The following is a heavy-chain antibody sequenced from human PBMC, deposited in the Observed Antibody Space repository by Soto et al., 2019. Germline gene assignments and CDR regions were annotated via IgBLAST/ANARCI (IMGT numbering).Heavy chain of an antibody. CDR1: GGSISSYY. V-gene: IGHV4-59*08. Sequence: PSETLSLTCTVSGGSISSYYWSWIRQPPGKGLEWIGYIYYGGSTNYNPSLKSRVTISLDTSKNQVSLKLTSVTAADTAVYFCARLGAYYQAMDSWGQGTLVTVSS. CDR2: IYYGGST. J-gene: IGHJ1*01. CDR3: ARLGAYYQAMDS. D-gene: IGHD3-22*01.